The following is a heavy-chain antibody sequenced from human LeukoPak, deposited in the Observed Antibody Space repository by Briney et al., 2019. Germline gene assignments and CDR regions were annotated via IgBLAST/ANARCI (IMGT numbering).Heavy chain of an antibody. CDR2: IYYISNT. CDR3: ARTQSQSGSYRYYFGF. D-gene: IGHD1-26*01. Sequence: SETLSLTCTVSGVSVGSAGYYWSWIRQPPGGGLEWIGYIYYISNTNYNPSLKSRVTLSVNPSENQFSLKLNSVTAADTAMYYCARTQSQSGSYRYYFGFWGQGTLVTVSS. J-gene: IGHJ4*02. V-gene: IGHV4-61*08. CDR1: GVSVGSAGYY.